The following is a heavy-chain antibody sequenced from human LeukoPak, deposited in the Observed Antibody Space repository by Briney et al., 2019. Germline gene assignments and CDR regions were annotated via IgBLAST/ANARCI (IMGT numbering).Heavy chain of an antibody. CDR1: GGSISSSSYY. Sequence: PSETLSLTCTVSGGSISSSSYYWGWIRQPPGKGLEWIGSIYYSGSTYYNPSLESRVTISVDMSKNQFSLRLSSVTAADTAVYYCARQLSVDTAMGRFDYWGQGTLVTVSS. CDR3: ARQLSVDTAMGRFDY. CDR2: IYYSGST. V-gene: IGHV4-39*01. D-gene: IGHD5-18*01. J-gene: IGHJ4*02.